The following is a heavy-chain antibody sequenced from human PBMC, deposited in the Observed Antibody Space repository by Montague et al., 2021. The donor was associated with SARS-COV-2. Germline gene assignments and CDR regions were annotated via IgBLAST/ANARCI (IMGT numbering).Heavy chain of an antibody. CDR3: ARDEITLVRGLIVRRLDS. J-gene: IGHJ4*02. V-gene: IGHV3-11*01. CDR1: GFMFSDYD. Sequence: SLRLSCAASGFMFSDYDVSWVRQAPGKGLEWGSYISDSSTTKDYAGSVKGRFTISRDNAKKSLYLQMNSLRVEDTAVYYCARDEITLVRGLIVRRLDSWGQGTLVTVSS. D-gene: IGHD3-10*01. CDR2: ISDSSTTK.